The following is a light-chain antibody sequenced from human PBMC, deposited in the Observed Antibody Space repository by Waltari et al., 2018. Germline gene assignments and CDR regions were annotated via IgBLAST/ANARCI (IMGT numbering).Light chain of an antibody. V-gene: IGLV1-47*01. Sequence: QSVPTHPPSASATPGQRVTLSCSRSSSNVGSMYASWYQQLPGPAPKLLIYRDNQRPSGVPERFSGSQSGDAASLAISRLRSGDEADYYCAVWDDSLSGWVFGGGTKLTVL. CDR3: AVWDDSLSGWV. J-gene: IGLJ2*01. CDR2: RDN. CDR1: SSNVGSMY.